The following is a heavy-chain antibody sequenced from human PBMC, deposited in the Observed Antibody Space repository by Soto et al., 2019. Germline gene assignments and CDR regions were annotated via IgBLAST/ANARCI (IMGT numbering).Heavy chain of an antibody. J-gene: IGHJ6*02. V-gene: IGHV4-34*01. D-gene: IGHD3-3*01. Sequence: KTWETLSLTCAVYGGSFSGYYWSWIRLPPGKGLEWIGEINHSGRTNYNPSLKCRVTISVDTSKNQFSLKLSSVTAADTAVYYCARGSVLRFLEWLEYFYYYGMDVWGQGTTVTVSS. CDR2: INHSGRT. CDR3: ARGSVLRFLEWLEYFYYYGMDV. CDR1: GGSFSGYY.